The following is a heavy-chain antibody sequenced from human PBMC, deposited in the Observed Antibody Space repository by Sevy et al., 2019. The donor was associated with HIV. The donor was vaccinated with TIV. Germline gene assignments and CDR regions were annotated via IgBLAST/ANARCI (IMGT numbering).Heavy chain of an antibody. Sequence: GGSLRLSCAASGFDFSTYNMHWVRQAPGKGLEWVAFISFDGSDKWYGDSVKGRFTISRDNSKNTLYVQMNTLRDEDTAVYYCAKRERSYYDSSGNYDAFDVWGQGTLVTVSS. V-gene: IGHV3-33*03. D-gene: IGHD3-22*01. CDR1: GFDFSTYN. CDR3: AKRERSYYDSSGNYDAFDV. J-gene: IGHJ3*01. CDR2: ISFDGSDK.